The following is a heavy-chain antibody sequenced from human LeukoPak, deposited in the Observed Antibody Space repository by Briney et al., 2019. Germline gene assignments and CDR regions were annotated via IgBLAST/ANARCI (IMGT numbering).Heavy chain of an antibody. J-gene: IGHJ4*02. V-gene: IGHV3-23*01. CDR3: ATYRQVLLPFES. Sequence: GGSLRLSCVASGFTFSNYGVSWVRQAPGKGLEWVSAISGSGGSTYYADSVRGRFTISRDNSKSTLSLQMNSLRAEDTAIYYCATYRQVLLPFESWGQGTLVTVSS. D-gene: IGHD2-8*02. CDR1: GFTFSNYG. CDR2: ISGSGGST.